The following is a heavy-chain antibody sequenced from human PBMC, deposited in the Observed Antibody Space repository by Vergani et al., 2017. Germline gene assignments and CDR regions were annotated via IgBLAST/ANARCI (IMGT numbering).Heavy chain of an antibody. CDR2: INHSGST. V-gene: IGHV4-34*01. J-gene: IGHJ6*02. D-gene: IGHD3-22*01. CDR1: GGSFSGYY. Sequence: VQLQQWGAGLLKPSETLSPTCAVYGGSFSGYYWSWIRQPPGKGREWIGEINHSGSTNYNPSLKSRVTISVDTSKSQFSLKRSSVTAADTAVYYCAGSPRQVKSSGEYFGASGCYYYYGMDVWGQGTTVTVSS. CDR3: AGSPRQVKSSGEYFGASGCYYYYGMDV.